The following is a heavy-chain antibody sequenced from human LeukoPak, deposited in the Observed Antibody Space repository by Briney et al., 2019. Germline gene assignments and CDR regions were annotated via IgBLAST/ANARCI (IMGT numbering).Heavy chain of an antibody. D-gene: IGHD6-19*01. CDR3: AGNSGWYVYNY. Sequence: SETLSLTCTVSGGSISSYHWSWIRQPPGKGLEWIGYIHTRGSTNYNPSLKSRATISADTSKNQFSLKLSSVTAADTAVYYCAGNSGWYVYNYWGQGTLVSVSS. CDR2: IHTRGST. CDR1: GGSISSYH. V-gene: IGHV4-4*09. J-gene: IGHJ4*02.